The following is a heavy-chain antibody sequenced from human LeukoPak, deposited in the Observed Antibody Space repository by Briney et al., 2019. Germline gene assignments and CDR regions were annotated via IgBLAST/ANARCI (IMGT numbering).Heavy chain of an antibody. CDR2: INPSGGST. V-gene: IGHV1-46*03. Sequence: ASVKVSCKASGYTFTSYYMHWVRQAPGQGLEWMGIINPSGGSTSYAQKFQGRVTMTRDTSTSTVYMELSSLRSEDTAVYYCARGPGGYYDSSGLYYFDYCGQGTLVTVSS. CDR3: ARGPGGYYDSSGLYYFDY. D-gene: IGHD3-22*01. J-gene: IGHJ4*02. CDR1: GYTFTSYY.